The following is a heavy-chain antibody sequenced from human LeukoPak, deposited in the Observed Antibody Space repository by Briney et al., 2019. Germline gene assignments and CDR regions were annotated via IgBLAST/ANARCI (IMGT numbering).Heavy chain of an antibody. CDR3: AKTPNSGNYYASFDY. CDR2: ISGSGGTT. D-gene: IGHD1-26*01. Sequence: GGSLRLSCAASGFTFSNYAMSWVRQAPGKGLEWVSVISGSGGTTYYAGSVKGRFTISRDNSKDTLYLQMNSLRAEDTAVYYCAKTPNSGNYYASFDYWGRRTLVTVSS. V-gene: IGHV3-23*01. CDR1: GFTFSNYA. J-gene: IGHJ4*02.